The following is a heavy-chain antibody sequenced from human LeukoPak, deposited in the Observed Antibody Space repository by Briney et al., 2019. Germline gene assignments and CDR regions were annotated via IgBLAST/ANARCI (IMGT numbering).Heavy chain of an antibody. J-gene: IGHJ4*02. D-gene: IGHD6-19*01. CDR2: INPNNGGT. Sequence: ASVKVSCKASVYTFTGHYIHWVRHAPGQGLEWMGWINPNNGGTNSAQKFQGRVTLTRDTSMSTAYMELSRLRSDDAAVYYCARSMAGKFDYWGQGTLVTVSS. CDR3: ARSMAGKFDY. V-gene: IGHV1-2*02. CDR1: VYTFTGHY.